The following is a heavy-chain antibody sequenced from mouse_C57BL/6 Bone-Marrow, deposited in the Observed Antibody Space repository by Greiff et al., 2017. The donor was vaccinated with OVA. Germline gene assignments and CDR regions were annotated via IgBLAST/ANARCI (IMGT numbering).Heavy chain of an antibody. V-gene: IGHV1-15*01. D-gene: IGHD2-13*01. CDR2: IDPETGGT. CDR1: GYTFTDYE. J-gene: IGHJ2*01. Sequence: QVHVKQSGAELVRPGASVTLSCKASGYTFTDYEMHWVKQTPVHGLEWIGAIDPETGGTAYNQKFKGKAILTADKSSSTAYMELRSLTSEDSAAYDYTAPYGDYPYFYFCGQGTTLTVSS. CDR3: TAPYGDYPYFYF.